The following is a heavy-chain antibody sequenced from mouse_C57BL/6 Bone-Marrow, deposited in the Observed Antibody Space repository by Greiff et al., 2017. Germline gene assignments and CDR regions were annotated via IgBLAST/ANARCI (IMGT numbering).Heavy chain of an antibody. J-gene: IGHJ3*01. CDR3: ARNLGTGRGFAY. Sequence: VQLVESGPGLVQPSQSLSITCTVSGFSLTSYGVHWVRQSPGKGLEWLGVIWSGGSTDYNAAFISRLSISKDNSKSQVFFKMNSLQADDTAIYYCARNLGTGRGFAYWGQGTLVTVSA. CDR2: IWSGGST. CDR1: GFSLTSYG. D-gene: IGHD4-1*01. V-gene: IGHV2-2*01.